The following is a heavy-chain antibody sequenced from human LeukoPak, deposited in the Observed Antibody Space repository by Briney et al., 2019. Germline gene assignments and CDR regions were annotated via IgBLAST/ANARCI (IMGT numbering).Heavy chain of an antibody. CDR2: IYHTVGT. V-gene: IGHV4-38-2*02. Sequence: SETLSLTCTVSGYSISSGYYWGWIRQPPGKGLEWIGSIYHTVGTYYNPSLKSRITVSVDTSKNQFSLKLSSVTAADTAVYYCARLGRDGYNLQDYWGQGTLVTVSS. CDR3: ARLGRDGYNLQDY. D-gene: IGHD5-24*01. CDR1: GYSISSGYY. J-gene: IGHJ4*02.